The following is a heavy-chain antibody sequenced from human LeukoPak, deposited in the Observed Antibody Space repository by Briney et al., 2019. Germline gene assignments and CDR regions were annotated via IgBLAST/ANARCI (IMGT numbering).Heavy chain of an antibody. CDR3: ARERGDYGDYRARAFDI. CDR2: ISSSSSYI. Sequence: GGSLRLSCAASGFTFSGYSVNWVRQAPGKGLEWVSSISSSSSYIYYADSVKGRFTISRDNAKNSLYLQMNSLRAEDTAVYYCARERGDYGDYRARAFDIWGQGTMVTVSS. CDR1: GFTFSGYS. V-gene: IGHV3-21*01. D-gene: IGHD4-17*01. J-gene: IGHJ3*02.